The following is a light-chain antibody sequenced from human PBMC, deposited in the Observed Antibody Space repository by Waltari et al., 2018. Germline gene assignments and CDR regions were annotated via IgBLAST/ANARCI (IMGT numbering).Light chain of an antibody. J-gene: IGKJ1*01. CDR2: DAS. V-gene: IGKV3-11*01. Sequence: EIVLTQSPATLSLSPGERATLSCRASQSVSSYLAWYQQKPGQAPRLLIYDASNRATGIAARFSGRGSGTDFTLTISSLEPEDLAVYYCQQRSNWPGTFGQGTKVEIK. CDR1: QSVSSY. CDR3: QQRSNWPGT.